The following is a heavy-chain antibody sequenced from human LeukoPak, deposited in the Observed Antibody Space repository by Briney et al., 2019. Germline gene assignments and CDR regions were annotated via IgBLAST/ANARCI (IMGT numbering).Heavy chain of an antibody. V-gene: IGHV3-74*01. D-gene: IGHD4-11*01. Sequence: GGSLRLSCAASGFAFSSYWMHWVRQAPGKGLVWVSRINSDGSSTSYADSVKGRFTISRDNAKNTLYLQMNSLRAEDTAVYYCARAYTTVTTIQVYWGQGTLVTVSS. CDR3: ARAYTTVTTIQVY. J-gene: IGHJ4*02. CDR2: INSDGSST. CDR1: GFAFSSYW.